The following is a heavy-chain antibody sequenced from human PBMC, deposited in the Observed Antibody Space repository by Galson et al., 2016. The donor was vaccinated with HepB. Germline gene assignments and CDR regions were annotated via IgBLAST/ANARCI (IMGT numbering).Heavy chain of an antibody. J-gene: IGHJ6*02. CDR2: INPSGGNT. Sequence: SVKVSCKASGYTFTSYYMHWVRQAPGQGLEWMGIINPSGGNTNYAQKFQGRVTMTRDTSTSTVYMELSSLRSEDTAIYYCARGLLPRYFDWCYYYYGMDVWGQGTTVTVSS. CDR3: ARGLLPRYFDWCYYYYGMDV. D-gene: IGHD3-9*01. CDR1: GYTFTSYY. V-gene: IGHV1-46*01.